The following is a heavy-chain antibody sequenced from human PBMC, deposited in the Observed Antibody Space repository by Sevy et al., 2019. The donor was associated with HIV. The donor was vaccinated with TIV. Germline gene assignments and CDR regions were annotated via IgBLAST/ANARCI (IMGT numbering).Heavy chain of an antibody. J-gene: IGHJ4*02. CDR3: TKDHSPNACPLDV. V-gene: IGHV3-43*01. CDR2: ISWDGNNT. CDR1: GFTFDDYT. Sequence: GGSLRLSCAASGFTFDDYTMHWVRQAPGKGLEWVSLISWDGNNTYYGDSVKGRFTISRDNSKNSLYLQMNSLRTEDSALYYCTKDHSPNACPLDVWGQGTLVTVSS. D-gene: IGHD2-8*01.